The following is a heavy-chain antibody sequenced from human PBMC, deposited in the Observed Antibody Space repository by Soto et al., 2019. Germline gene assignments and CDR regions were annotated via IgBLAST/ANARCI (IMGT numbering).Heavy chain of an antibody. CDR2: ISAYNGNT. V-gene: IGHV1-18*01. Sequence: ASVKVSCKASGYTFTSYGISWVRQAPGQGLEWMGWISAYNGNTNYAQKLQGRVTMTTDTSTSTAYMELRSLRSDDTAVYYCARVRQLLWNNWCDPWGQGTLVTVSS. J-gene: IGHJ5*02. CDR3: ARVRQLLWNNWCDP. CDR1: GYTFTSYG. D-gene: IGHD2-2*01.